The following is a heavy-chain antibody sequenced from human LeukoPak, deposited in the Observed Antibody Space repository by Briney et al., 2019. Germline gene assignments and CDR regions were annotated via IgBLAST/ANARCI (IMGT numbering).Heavy chain of an antibody. CDR1: GFTFSANA. V-gene: IGHV3-23*01. D-gene: IGHD4-11*01. CDR3: AKLAVINGY. Sequence: GGSLRLSCATAGFTFSANAMSWVRQAPGKGLEWVSVISGSGNTIYYADSAEGRFTISRDNSKNTLYLQMNGLRAEDTAVYYCAKLAVINGYWGQGTLVTVSS. J-gene: IGHJ4*02. CDR2: ISGSGNTI.